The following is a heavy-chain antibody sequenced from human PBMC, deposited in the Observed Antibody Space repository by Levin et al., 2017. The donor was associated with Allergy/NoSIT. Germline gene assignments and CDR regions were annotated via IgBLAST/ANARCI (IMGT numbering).Heavy chain of an antibody. D-gene: IGHD2-21*02. V-gene: IGHV3-11*06. CDR2: TTGMSDYT. J-gene: IGHJ4*02. Sequence: LSLTCAASGFTFRDYYMSWVRQAPGKGLEWISYTTGMSDYTTYADSVKGRFTSSRDDAKSSLYLHMNSLRDEDTAVYYCARDTPGDWSFDYWGQGFLVTVSS. CDR3: ARDTPGDWSFDY. CDR1: GFTFRDYY.